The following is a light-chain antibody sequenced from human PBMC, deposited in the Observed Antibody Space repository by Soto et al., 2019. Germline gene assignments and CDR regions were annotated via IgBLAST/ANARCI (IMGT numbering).Light chain of an antibody. CDR2: RND. V-gene: IGLV1-47*01. J-gene: IGLJ2*01. CDR3: AAWDDSLSGVV. CDR1: SSNIGTNY. Sequence: QSVLTQPPSASATPGQRVTNSCSGSSSNIGTNYVYWYQHLPGTAPKLLIYRNDQRPSGVPDRFSGSMSGTAASLAIGGLRSEDEADYYCAAWDDSLSGVVFGGGTKLTVL.